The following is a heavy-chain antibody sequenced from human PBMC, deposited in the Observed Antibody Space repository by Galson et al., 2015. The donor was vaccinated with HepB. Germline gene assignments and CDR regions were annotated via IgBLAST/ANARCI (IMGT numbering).Heavy chain of an antibody. V-gene: IGHV3-21*01. J-gene: IGHJ4*02. CDR2: ISSSSAYI. Sequence: SLRLSCAASGFSFSSYTMTWVRQAPGKGLEWVSSISSSSAYISYADSVKGRFTISRDNAKFSLSLQLNSLRVEDTAVYYCARGLKHHYGSGLDYWGQGALVTVSS. D-gene: IGHD3-10*01. CDR3: ARGLKHHYGSGLDY. CDR1: GFSFSSYT.